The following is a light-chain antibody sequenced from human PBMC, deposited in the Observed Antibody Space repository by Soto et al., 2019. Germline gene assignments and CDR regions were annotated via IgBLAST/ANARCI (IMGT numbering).Light chain of an antibody. J-gene: IGLJ1*01. CDR1: DIASKS. CDR2: DDN. CDR3: QVWDSSSDNYV. V-gene: IGLV3-21*02. Sequence: SSELTQPPSLSVAPGQTARISCGGNDIASKSVHWSQQKPGQAPVLVVYDDNDRPSGIPERFSGSNSGDTATLTISRVEAGDEADYYCQVWDSSSDNYVFGSGTKVTVL.